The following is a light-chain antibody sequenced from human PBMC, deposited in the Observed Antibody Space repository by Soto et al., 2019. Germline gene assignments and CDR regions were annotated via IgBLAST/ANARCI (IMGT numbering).Light chain of an antibody. CDR2: GAS. J-gene: IGKJ1*01. Sequence: EIVSTQSPCTLSLSPGERATLSCRASQSVSSTYLAWYQQKPGQAPRLLIYGASSRATGIPDRFSGSGSGTDFTLTISRLEPEDFAVYYCQHYGSSPTWTFGQGTKVDI. V-gene: IGKV3-20*01. CDR3: QHYGSSPTWT. CDR1: QSVSSTY.